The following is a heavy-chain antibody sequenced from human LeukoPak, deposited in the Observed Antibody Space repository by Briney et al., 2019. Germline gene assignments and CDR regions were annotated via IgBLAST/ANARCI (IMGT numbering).Heavy chain of an antibody. CDR1: GFSVSTNY. J-gene: IGHJ4*02. V-gene: IGHV3-53*01. Sequence: GGSLRLSCAASGFSVSTNYMSWVRQAPGRGLDWVSVIYSGGSTYYADSVKGRFTISRDNAKNSLYLQMNCLRAEDTAVYYCIVLAVTATLGFDYWGQGTLVTVSS. D-gene: IGHD6-19*01. CDR3: IVLAVTATLGFDY. CDR2: IYSGGST.